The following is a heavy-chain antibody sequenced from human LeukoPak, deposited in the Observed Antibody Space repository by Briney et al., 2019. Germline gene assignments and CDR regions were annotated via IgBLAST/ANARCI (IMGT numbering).Heavy chain of an antibody. D-gene: IGHD3-16*01. CDR1: GGSISSGGHY. Sequence: SETLSLTCTVSGGSISSGGHYWSWIRQHPGKGLEWIGYISYSGSTYYTPSLKSRVTISVDTSKNQFSLKLSSATAADTAVYYCARGLGDYEPFDYWGLGTLVTVSS. CDR2: ISYSGST. CDR3: ARGLGDYEPFDY. J-gene: IGHJ4*02. V-gene: IGHV4-31*03.